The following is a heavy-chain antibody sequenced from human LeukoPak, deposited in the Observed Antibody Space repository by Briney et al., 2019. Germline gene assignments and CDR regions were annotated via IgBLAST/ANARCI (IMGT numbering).Heavy chain of an antibody. D-gene: IGHD5-24*01. J-gene: IGHJ4*02. CDR3: ARVSEMATLTNFAY. V-gene: IGHV3-30-3*01. CDR1: GVSFSRYA. CDR2: ISYDGSNK. Sequence: VRTLRLSCAASGVSFSRYAMHWGRHAPAKGLGCVAVISYDGSNKYYTDSAKDRFTNYRDNSKNTLHMQMNSLRAEDTAVYSCARVSEMATLTNFAYSGQGTAVNVCS.